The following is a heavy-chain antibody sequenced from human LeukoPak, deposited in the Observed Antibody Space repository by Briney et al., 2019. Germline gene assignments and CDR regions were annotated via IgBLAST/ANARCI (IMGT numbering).Heavy chain of an antibody. Sequence: SETLSLTCTVSGGSISSYYWSWIRQPPGKGLEWIGYIYYSGSTNYNPSLKTRVTISVDTFKDHVSLKLSSVTAADTAIYYCARGRGIIAGATFFDYWGQGTLVTVSS. CDR2: IYYSGST. J-gene: IGHJ4*02. V-gene: IGHV4-59*08. CDR1: GGSISSYY. D-gene: IGHD1-26*01. CDR3: ARGRGIIAGATFFDY.